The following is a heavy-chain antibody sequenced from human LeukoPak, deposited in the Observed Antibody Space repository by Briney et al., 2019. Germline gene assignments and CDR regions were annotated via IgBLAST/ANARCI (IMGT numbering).Heavy chain of an antibody. Sequence: KPSETLSLTXTVSGGSIGSGSYYWSWIGQPAGKGLEWIGRIYTSGSTNYNPSLKSRITISVDTSKNQFSLKLSSVTAADTAVYYCARDSHYSNYYDYWGQGTLVTVSS. V-gene: IGHV4-61*02. CDR1: GGSIGSGSYY. D-gene: IGHD4-11*01. J-gene: IGHJ4*02. CDR2: IYTSGST. CDR3: ARDSHYSNYYDY.